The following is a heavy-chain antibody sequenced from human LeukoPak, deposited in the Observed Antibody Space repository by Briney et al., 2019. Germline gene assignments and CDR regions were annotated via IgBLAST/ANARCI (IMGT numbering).Heavy chain of an antibody. V-gene: IGHV4-61*01. CDR3: ARRPVYGDHWDY. D-gene: IGHD4-17*01. CDR2: IYYSGST. CDR1: GYSVSSGYY. Sequence: SETLSLTCTVSGYSVSSGYYWGWIRQPPGKGLEWIGYIYYSGSTNYNPSLKSRVTISVDTSKNQFSLKLSSVTAADTAVYYCARRPVYGDHWDYWGQGTLVTVSS. J-gene: IGHJ4*02.